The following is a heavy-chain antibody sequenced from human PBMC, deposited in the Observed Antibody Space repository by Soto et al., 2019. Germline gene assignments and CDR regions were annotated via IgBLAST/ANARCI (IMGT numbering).Heavy chain of an antibody. V-gene: IGHV1-2*02. CDR3: AGRIIMIRGVGMDV. CDR2: IHPNSGGT. D-gene: IGHD3-10*01. CDR1: GYIFTGYY. Sequence: SVKVSCKASGYIFTGYYLHWVRQAPGQGLEWMGWIHPNSGGTNYAQKFQGRVTMTRDTSISTAYMELSRLRSDDTAIYYCAGRIIMIRGVGMDVWGQGTTVT. J-gene: IGHJ6*02.